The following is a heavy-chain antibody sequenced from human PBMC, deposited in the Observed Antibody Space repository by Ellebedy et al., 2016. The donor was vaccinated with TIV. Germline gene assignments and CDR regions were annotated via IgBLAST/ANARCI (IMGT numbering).Heavy chain of an antibody. CDR1: GFTFSSRD. D-gene: IGHD5-24*01. Sequence: GESLKISCAASGFTFSSRDMHWVRQPPGKGLEWVSGITSAGDTYYLGAVQGRFIISRDSAKNSLYLQMNSLRAEDTAVYYCSRATSGFDYWGQGALATVSS. CDR3: SRATSGFDY. V-gene: IGHV3-13*01. J-gene: IGHJ4*02. CDR2: ITSAGDT.